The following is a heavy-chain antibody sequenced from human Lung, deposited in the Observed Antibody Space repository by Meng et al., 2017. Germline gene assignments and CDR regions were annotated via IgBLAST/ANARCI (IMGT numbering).Heavy chain of an antibody. Sequence: ASVKVSCKSSGYTFTAYYIHWVRQAPGRGLEWMGRIKPQTGDTHYAQKFQGRVSMTRDTSISTAYLELSGLKSDDTAVYYCARDEDLSAAGYPFVDYWGHGTLVTVSS. CDR1: GYTFTAYY. CDR3: ARDEDLSAAGYPFVDY. CDR2: IKPQTGDT. J-gene: IGHJ4*01. V-gene: IGHV1-2*06. D-gene: IGHD6-13*01.